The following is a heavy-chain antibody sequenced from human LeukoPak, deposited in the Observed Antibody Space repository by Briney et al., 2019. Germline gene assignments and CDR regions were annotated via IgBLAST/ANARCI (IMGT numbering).Heavy chain of an antibody. CDR1: GYSFTIYW. J-gene: IGHJ3*02. D-gene: IGHD3-3*01. V-gene: IGHV5-51*01. Sequence: GESLKISCKGSGYSFTIYWIGWVRQMPGKGLEWMGIIYPGDSDTRYSPSFQGQVTISADKSISTAYLQWSSLKASDTAMYYCATAIITIFGVAPDAFDIWGQGTMVTVSS. CDR3: ATAIITIFGVAPDAFDI. CDR2: IYPGDSDT.